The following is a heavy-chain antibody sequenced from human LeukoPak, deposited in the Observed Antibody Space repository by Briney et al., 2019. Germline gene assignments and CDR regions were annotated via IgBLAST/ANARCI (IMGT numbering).Heavy chain of an antibody. J-gene: IGHJ4*02. CDR3: ARDTGEAAEYIDY. V-gene: IGHV3-33*01. D-gene: IGHD6-13*01. CDR1: GFTFSSYG. CDR2: IWYDGSNK. Sequence: GGSLILSCAASGFTFSSYGMHWVRQAPGKGLEWVAVIWYDGSNKYYADSVKGRFTISRDNSKNTLYLQMNSLRAEDTAVYYCARDTGEAAEYIDYWGQGTLVTVSS.